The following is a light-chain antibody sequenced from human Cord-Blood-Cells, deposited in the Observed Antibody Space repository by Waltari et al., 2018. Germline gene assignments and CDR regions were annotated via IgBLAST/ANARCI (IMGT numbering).Light chain of an antibody. CDR3: AAWDDRLSGWV. Sequence: QSVLTQPPSASGTPGQRVPTACSGRSSIIGSNYVYWYQQHPGTAPKPLIYSNKQRPSVVPDRFSGSKSGTSASLAIRGLRSEDEADYYCAAWDDRLSGWVFGGGTKLTVL. CDR2: SNK. CDR1: SSIIGSNY. J-gene: IGLJ3*02. V-gene: IGLV1-47*02.